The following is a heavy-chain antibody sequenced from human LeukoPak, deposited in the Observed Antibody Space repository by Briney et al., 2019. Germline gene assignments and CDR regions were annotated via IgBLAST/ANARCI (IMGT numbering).Heavy chain of an antibody. CDR3: ARNATSSDVIVAPARGYFDY. CDR2: VSYTGTT. Sequence: SETLSLTCTVSGGSISSHYWSWIRQPPGKGLEWIGYVSYTGTTNYNPSLKSRVTMPMDASKNHFSLKLSSVTAADTAVYYCARNATSSDVIVAPARGYFDYWGQGILVTVSS. V-gene: IGHV4-59*11. J-gene: IGHJ4*02. D-gene: IGHD6-13*01. CDR1: GGSISSHY.